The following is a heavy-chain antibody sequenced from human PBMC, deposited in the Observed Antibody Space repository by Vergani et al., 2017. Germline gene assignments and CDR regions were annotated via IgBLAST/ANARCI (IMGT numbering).Heavy chain of an antibody. Sequence: QVQLVESGGGVVQPGGSLRLSCAASGLTFSTCGMHWFRQAPGKGLEWVAFIRFDGSNKYYGDSVNGRFIISRDNSKNTVDLRMNSLRTDDTAIYYCAKDRPTNMFRGAYGMDVWGQGTTVTVSS. D-gene: IGHD3-10*01. CDR1: GLTFSTCG. V-gene: IGHV3-30*02. J-gene: IGHJ6*02. CDR2: IRFDGSNK. CDR3: AKDRPTNMFRGAYGMDV.